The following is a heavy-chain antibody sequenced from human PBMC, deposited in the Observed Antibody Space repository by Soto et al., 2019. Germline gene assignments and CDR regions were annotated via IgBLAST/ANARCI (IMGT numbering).Heavy chain of an antibody. Sequence: SETLSLTCAVSGGSISSSNWWSWVRQPPGKGLEWIGEIYHSGSTNYNPSLKSRVTISVDKSKNQFSLKLSSVTAADTAVYYCARLITGTTPFFDYWGQGTLVTVSS. J-gene: IGHJ4*02. CDR2: IYHSGST. CDR3: ARLITGTTPFFDY. CDR1: GGSISSSNW. D-gene: IGHD1-7*01. V-gene: IGHV4-4*02.